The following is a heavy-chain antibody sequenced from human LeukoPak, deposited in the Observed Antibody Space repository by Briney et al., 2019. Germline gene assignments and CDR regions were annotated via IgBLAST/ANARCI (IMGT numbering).Heavy chain of an antibody. CDR1: VFTFSSYE. V-gene: IGHV3-48*03. CDR2: ISSSGSTI. Sequence: GGSLRLSCAASVFTFSSYEMNWVRQAPGKGLEWVSYISSSGSTIYYADSVKGRFTISRDNAKNSLCLQMNSLRAEDTAVYYCARGEQQLVPFDYWGQGTLVTVSS. CDR3: ARGEQQLVPFDY. J-gene: IGHJ4*02. D-gene: IGHD6-13*01.